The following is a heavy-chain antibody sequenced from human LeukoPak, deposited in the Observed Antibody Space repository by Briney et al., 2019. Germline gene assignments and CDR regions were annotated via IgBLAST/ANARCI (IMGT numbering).Heavy chain of an antibody. D-gene: IGHD2-2*01. V-gene: IGHV5-51*01. CDR1: GYSSTNYW. CDR2: IYPGDSDT. Sequence: GESLKISCKGSGYSSTNYWIAWVRQMPGKGLEWMGIIYPGDSDTRNSPSFQGQVTFSADKSISTAYLQWGSLKASDTAMYYCARRRFCSSTSCYEGAFDIWGQGTMVTVSS. J-gene: IGHJ3*02. CDR3: ARRRFCSSTSCYEGAFDI.